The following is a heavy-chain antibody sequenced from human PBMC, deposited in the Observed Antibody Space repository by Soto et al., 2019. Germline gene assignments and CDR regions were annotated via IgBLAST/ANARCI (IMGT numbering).Heavy chain of an antibody. CDR3: AKDRPKLWYFDL. CDR2: INSSGGST. CDR1: GFTFSNYA. Sequence: GGSLRLSCAASGFTFSNYAMSWVRQATGKGLEWVSAINSSGGSTYYADSVKGRFTISRDNSKNTLYLQGNSLRVEDTAVYYCAKDRPKLWYFDLWGRGTLVTVSS. J-gene: IGHJ2*01. V-gene: IGHV3-23*01. D-gene: IGHD3-16*01.